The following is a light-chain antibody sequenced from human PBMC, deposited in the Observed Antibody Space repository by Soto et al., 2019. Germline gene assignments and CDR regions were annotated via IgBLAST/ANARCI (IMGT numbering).Light chain of an antibody. CDR1: QSISSW. Sequence: DIQMTQSPSTLSASVGDRVTITCRASQSISSWLAWYQQKPGKAPKLLIYDVSNLESGAPSRFSGSGSGTEFTLTISSLQPDDFATYYCQQYNTFWTFGQGTKVDIK. J-gene: IGKJ1*01. CDR2: DVS. CDR3: QQYNTFWT. V-gene: IGKV1-5*01.